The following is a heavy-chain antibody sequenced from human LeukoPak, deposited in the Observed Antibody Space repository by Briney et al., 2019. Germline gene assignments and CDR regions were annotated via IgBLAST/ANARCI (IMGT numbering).Heavy chain of an antibody. Sequence: SETLSLTCTVSGGSISSSSYYWGWIRQPPGKGLEWIGSIYYSGSTYYNPSLKSRVTTSVDTSKNQFSLKLSSVTAADTAVYYCARHANWGPRWKYDAFDIWGQGTRVTVST. CDR2: IYYSGST. D-gene: IGHD7-27*01. J-gene: IGHJ3*02. V-gene: IGHV4-39*01. CDR1: GGSISSSSYY. CDR3: ARHANWGPRWKYDAFDI.